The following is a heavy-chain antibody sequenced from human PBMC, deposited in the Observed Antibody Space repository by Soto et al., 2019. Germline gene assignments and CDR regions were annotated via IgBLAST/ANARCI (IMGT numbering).Heavy chain of an antibody. J-gene: IGHJ6*02. D-gene: IGHD2-21*02. CDR3: AREDDGGDRDEYGLDV. V-gene: IGHV4-30-4*08. CDR2: IHYSGSI. CDR1: GGSISYEYYH. Sequence: QVQLQQSGPGLVKPSQTLSLTCTVSGGSISYEYYHWTWIRQSPGKGLEWIGYIHYSGSIIYNPSFKSRVSISVDTSKNQFSLQLSSVTGADTAVYFCAREDDGGDRDEYGLDVWGQGTTVTVSS.